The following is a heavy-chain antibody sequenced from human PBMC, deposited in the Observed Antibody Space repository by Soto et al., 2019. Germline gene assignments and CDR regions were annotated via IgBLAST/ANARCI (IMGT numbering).Heavy chain of an antibody. CDR2: ISWNGGTI. CDR3: AKDGYVYCTTTSCYTGLDYYYGMDV. V-gene: IGHV3-9*01. J-gene: IGHJ6*02. CDR1: GFTFDAYA. D-gene: IGHD2-2*02. Sequence: PGGSLRLSCAASGFTFDAYAMPWVRQAPGKGLEWVSGISWNGGTIGYADSVKGRFTISRDNAKSSLYLQMNSLRTEDTALYYCAKDGYVYCTTTSCYTGLDYYYGMDVWGQGTTVTVSS.